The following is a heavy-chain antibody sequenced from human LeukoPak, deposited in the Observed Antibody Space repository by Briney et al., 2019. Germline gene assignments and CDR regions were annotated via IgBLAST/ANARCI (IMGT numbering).Heavy chain of an antibody. Sequence: GGPLRLSCAASGFTVSSNYMSWVRQAPGKGLEWVSVIYSGGSTYYADSVKGRFTISRDNSKNTLYLQMNSLRAEDTAVYYCARDVDSSGWYSGRNYYYMDVWGKGTTVTVSS. J-gene: IGHJ6*03. CDR2: IYSGGST. D-gene: IGHD6-19*01. CDR1: GFTVSSNY. V-gene: IGHV3-53*01. CDR3: ARDVDSSGWYSGRNYYYMDV.